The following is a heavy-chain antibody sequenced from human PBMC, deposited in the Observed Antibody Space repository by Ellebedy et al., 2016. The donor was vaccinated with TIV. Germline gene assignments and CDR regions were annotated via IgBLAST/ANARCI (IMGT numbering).Heavy chain of an antibody. CDR1: RYTLTELS. D-gene: IGHD2-15*01. CDR3: ASTRGYCSGGSCYSYNWFDP. V-gene: IGHV1-24*01. J-gene: IGHJ5*02. Sequence: ASVKVSXKVSRYTLTELSMHWVRQAPGKGLEWMGGFDPEDGETIYAQKFQGRVTMTEDTSTDTVYMELSSLRSEDTAVYYCASTRGYCSGGSCYSYNWFDPWGQGTLVTVSS. CDR2: FDPEDGET.